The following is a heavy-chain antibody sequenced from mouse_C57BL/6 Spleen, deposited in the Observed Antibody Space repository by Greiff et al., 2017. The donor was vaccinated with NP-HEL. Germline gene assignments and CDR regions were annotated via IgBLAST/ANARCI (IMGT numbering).Heavy chain of an antibody. CDR2: INPNNGGT. Sequence: VQLHQSGPELVKPGASVKISCKASGYTFTDYYMNWVKQSHGKSLEWIGDINPNNGGTSYNQKFKGKATLTVDKSSSTAYMELRSLTSEDSAVYYCARGGLLWNFDVWGTGTTVTVSS. CDR1: GYTFTDYY. CDR3: ARGGLLWNFDV. V-gene: IGHV1-26*01. J-gene: IGHJ1*03. D-gene: IGHD2-3*01.